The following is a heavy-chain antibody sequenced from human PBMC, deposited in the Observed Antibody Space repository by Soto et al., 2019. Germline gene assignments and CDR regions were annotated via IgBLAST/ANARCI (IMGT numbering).Heavy chain of an antibody. V-gene: IGHV4-38-2*01. Sequence: XGTLALTCAVSGYPMTSGYYWGWVRQPPGKGLEWLGSGYHGGSLYYNPSLKGRVTISLDTSKNHFSLDLTSVTAADTAVYYCVRTFDYYGMDVWGQGNTVT. D-gene: IGHD3-3*01. J-gene: IGHJ6*02. CDR1: GYPMTSGYY. CDR2: GYHGGSL. CDR3: VRTFDYYGMDV.